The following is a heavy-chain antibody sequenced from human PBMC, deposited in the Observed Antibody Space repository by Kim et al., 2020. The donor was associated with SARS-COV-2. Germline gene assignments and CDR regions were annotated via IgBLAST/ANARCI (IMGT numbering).Heavy chain of an antibody. CDR2: INQDGSQQ. CDR3: ARGNYVEF. V-gene: IGHV3-7*04. D-gene: IGHD3-16*01. Sequence: GGSLRLSCSASGFTFSSIWVTWVRQVPGKGLKWVASINQDGSQQNYVDSVKGRFTISRDIAKNSLSLQMNSLRAEDTAAYYCARGNYVEFWGQGTPVTV. CDR1: GFTFSSIW. J-gene: IGHJ4*02.